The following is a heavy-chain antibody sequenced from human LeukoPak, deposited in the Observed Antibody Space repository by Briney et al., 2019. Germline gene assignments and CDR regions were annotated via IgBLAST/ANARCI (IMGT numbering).Heavy chain of an antibody. D-gene: IGHD3-22*01. V-gene: IGHV4-34*01. Sequence: SETLSLTCAVYGGSFSGYYWSWIRQPPGKGLEWIGEINHSGSTNYNPSLKSRVTISVDTSKNQFSLKLSSVTAADTAVYYCARTYYYDPYFDYWGQGTLVTVSP. CDR3: ARTYYYDPYFDY. CDR2: INHSGST. J-gene: IGHJ4*02. CDR1: GGSFSGYY.